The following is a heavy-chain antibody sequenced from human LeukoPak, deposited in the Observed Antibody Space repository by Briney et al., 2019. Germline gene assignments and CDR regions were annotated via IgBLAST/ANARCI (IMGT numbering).Heavy chain of an antibody. V-gene: IGHV3-21*01. CDR1: GFTFSSYS. CDR2: ISSSSSYI. Sequence: GGSLRLSCAASGFTFSSYSMNWVRQAPGKGLEWVSSISSSSSYIYYVDSVKGRFTISRDNAKNSLYLQMNSLRAEDTAVYYCAICGGGACHKGYSDHWGQGTLVTVSS. D-gene: IGHD2-21*01. J-gene: IGHJ4*02. CDR3: AICGGGACHKGYSDH.